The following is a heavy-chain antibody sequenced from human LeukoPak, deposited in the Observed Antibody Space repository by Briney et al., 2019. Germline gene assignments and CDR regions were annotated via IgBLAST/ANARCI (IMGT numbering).Heavy chain of an antibody. V-gene: IGHV1-18*01. CDR3: ARERGAAMVTGGSAFDI. Sequence: ASVKVSCKASGYTFTSYGISWVRQAPGQGLEWMGWISAYNGNTNYAQKLQGRVTMTTDTSTSTAYMELRSLRSDDTAVYYCARERGAAMVTGGSAFDIWGQGTMVTVSS. CDR1: GYTFTSYG. D-gene: IGHD5-18*01. CDR2: ISAYNGNT. J-gene: IGHJ3*02.